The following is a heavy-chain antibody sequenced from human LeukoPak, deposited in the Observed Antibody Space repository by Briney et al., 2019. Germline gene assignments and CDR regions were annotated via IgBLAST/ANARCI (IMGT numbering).Heavy chain of an antibody. J-gene: IGHJ4*02. D-gene: IGHD3-22*01. CDR2: ISGSGGST. V-gene: IGHV3-23*01. Sequence: PGGSLRLSCAASGFTFSSYAMSWVRQAPGKGLEWVSAISGSGGSTYYADSVKGRFTISRDNSKNTLYLQMNSLRAEDTAVYYCAKVMAGYYYDSSGYYDYWGQGTLVTVSS. CDR1: GFTFSSYA. CDR3: AKVMAGYYYDSSGYYDY.